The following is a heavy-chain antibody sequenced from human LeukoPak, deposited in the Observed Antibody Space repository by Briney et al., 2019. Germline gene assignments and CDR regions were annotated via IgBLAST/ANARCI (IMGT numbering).Heavy chain of an antibody. D-gene: IGHD2-15*01. J-gene: IGHJ4*02. CDR1: GFTFSSYW. V-gene: IGHV3-7*03. CDR3: ARVVVVVSLYYFDY. CDR2: IKQDGSEK. Sequence: GGSLRLSCAASGFTFSSYWMSWVRQAPGKGLEWVANIKQDGSEKYYVDSVKGRFTISRDNAKNSLYLQMNSLRAEDTAVYYCARVVVVVSLYYFDYWGQGTLVTVSS.